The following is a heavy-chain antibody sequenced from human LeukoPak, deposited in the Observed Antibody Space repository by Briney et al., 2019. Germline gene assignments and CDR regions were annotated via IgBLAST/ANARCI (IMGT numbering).Heavy chain of an antibody. J-gene: IGHJ6*03. CDR1: GGSISSDNYY. V-gene: IGHV4-30-2*01. CDR3: ASEVAAADTRSYYYYYYMDV. Sequence: PSETLSLTCTVSGGSISSDNYYWGWIRQPPGKGLEWIGYIYHSGSTYYNPSLKSRVTISVDRSKNQFSLKLSSVTAADTAVYYCASEVAAADTRSYYYYYYMDVWGKGTTVTVSS. D-gene: IGHD6-13*01. CDR2: IYHSGST.